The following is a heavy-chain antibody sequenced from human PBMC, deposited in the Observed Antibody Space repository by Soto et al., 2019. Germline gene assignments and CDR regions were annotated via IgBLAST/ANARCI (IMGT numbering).Heavy chain of an antibody. Sequence: QVQLVQSGAEVKKPGSSVKVSCKASGGTFSSYAISWVRQAPGQGLEWMGGIIPIFGTANYAQKFQGRVTITADESTSTAYMELSSLRSEDTAVYYCARGYRSGWYEGFSRKPYYYYGMDVWGQGTTVTVSS. CDR2: IIPIFGTA. V-gene: IGHV1-69*01. D-gene: IGHD6-19*01. CDR1: GGTFSSYA. J-gene: IGHJ6*02. CDR3: ARGYRSGWYEGFSRKPYYYYGMDV.